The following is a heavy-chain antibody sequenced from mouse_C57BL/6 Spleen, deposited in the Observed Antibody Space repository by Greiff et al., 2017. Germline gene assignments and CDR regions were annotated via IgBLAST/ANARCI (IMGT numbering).Heavy chain of an antibody. V-gene: IGHV1-52*01. Sequence: QVQLQQPGAELVRPGSSVKLSCTASGYTFTSYWMHWVQQRPIQGLEWIGNIDTSDSETHYTQKFKDKATLTVDKSASTAYLQLSSLTTEDSAVYYCARGGTTVVAPWGQGTTLTVSS. CDR2: IDTSDSET. D-gene: IGHD1-1*01. CDR3: ARGGTTVVAP. J-gene: IGHJ2*01. CDR1: GYTFTSYW.